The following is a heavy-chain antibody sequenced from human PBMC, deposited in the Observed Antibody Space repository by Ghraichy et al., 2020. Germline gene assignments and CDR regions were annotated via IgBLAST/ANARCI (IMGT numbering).Heavy chain of an antibody. CDR1: GFSVSNDY. CDR3: GRDRRVYGFDY. V-gene: IGHV3-53*01. D-gene: IGHD6-13*01. J-gene: IGHJ4*02. CDR2: IYSGGST. Sequence: GGSLRLSCAVSGFSVSNDYMTWVRQAPGKGLEWVSLIYSGGSTKYIDSLKGRFIISRDTSKNTLYLQMNSLRAEDTAVDYCGRDRRVYGFDYWVQGTLVTVAS.